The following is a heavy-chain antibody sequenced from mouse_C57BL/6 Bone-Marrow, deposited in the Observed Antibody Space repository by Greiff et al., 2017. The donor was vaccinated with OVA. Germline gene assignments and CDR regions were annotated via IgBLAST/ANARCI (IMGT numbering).Heavy chain of an antibody. CDR3: ASCYDYDFDY. CDR1: GYAFSSSW. Sequence: QVQLQQSGPELVKPGASVKISCKASGYAFSSSWMNWVKQRPGKGLEWIGRIYPGDGDSNYNGKFKGKATLTADKSSSTAYMQLSSLTSEDSAVYVCASCYDYDFDYWGQGTTLTVSA. CDR2: IYPGDGDS. D-gene: IGHD2-4*01. V-gene: IGHV1-82*01. J-gene: IGHJ2*01.